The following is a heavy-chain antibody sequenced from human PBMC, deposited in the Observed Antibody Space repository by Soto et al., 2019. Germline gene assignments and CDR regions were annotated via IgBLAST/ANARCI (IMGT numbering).Heavy chain of an antibody. CDR2: ISSDGSST. V-gene: IGHV3-74*01. Sequence: EVPLVESGGGLVQPGGSLRLSCAASGFTLSNYWMHWARQAPGKGLVWVSRISSDGSSTNYADSVKGRFTISRDNAKNTLHLQMNSLRVEDTAVYYCARVPYCSSSSCYSYFDSWGQGTLVTVSS. CDR3: ARVPYCSSSSCYSYFDS. J-gene: IGHJ4*02. D-gene: IGHD2-2*01. CDR1: GFTLSNYW.